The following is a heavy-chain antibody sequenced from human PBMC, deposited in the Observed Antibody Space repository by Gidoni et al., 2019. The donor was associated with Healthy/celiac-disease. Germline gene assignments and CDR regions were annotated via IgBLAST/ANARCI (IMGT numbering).Heavy chain of an antibody. J-gene: IGHJ4*02. CDR2: IYYSGST. CDR1: GCSISSYY. V-gene: IGHV4-59*01. D-gene: IGHD6-13*01. CDR3: ARGSSSWYPFFDY. Sequence: QVQLQESGPGLVQPSETLSLTCTVSGCSISSYYWSWIRQPPGKGLEWIGYIYYSGSTNYNPSLKSRVTISVDTSKNQFSLKLSPVTAADTAVYYCARGSSSWYPFFDYWGQGTLVTVSS.